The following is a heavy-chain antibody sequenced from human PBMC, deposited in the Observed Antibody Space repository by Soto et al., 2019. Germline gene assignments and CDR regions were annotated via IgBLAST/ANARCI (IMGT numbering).Heavy chain of an antibody. D-gene: IGHD1-20*01. CDR3: AKDLEYNWNGGGYFDY. V-gene: IGHV3-9*01. CDR2: ISWNSGSI. Sequence: GGSLRLSCAASGFTFDDYAMHWVRQAPGKGLEWVSGISWNSGSIGYADSVKGRFTISRDNAKNSLYLQMNSLRAEDTALYYCAKDLEYNWNGGGYFDYWGQGTLVTVSS. CDR1: GFTFDDYA. J-gene: IGHJ4*02.